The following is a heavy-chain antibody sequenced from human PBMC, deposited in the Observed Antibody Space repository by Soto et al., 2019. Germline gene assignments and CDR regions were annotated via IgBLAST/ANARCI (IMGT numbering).Heavy chain of an antibody. CDR3: ARDDGLRTVDY. Sequence: EVQLVESGGGLVQPGGSLRLSCVASGFSFSSYWMAWVRQVPGKGLEWVAKIKEDGREVYYVDSAKGRFTISRDNANNLLYLQMNSLRVEDTALFYCARDDGLRTVDYWGEGTLVTVSS. CDR1: GFSFSSYW. V-gene: IGHV3-7*01. J-gene: IGHJ4*02. CDR2: IKEDGREV.